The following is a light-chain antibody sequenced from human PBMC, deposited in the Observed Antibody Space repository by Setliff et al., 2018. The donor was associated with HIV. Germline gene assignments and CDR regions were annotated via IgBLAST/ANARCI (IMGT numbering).Light chain of an antibody. CDR1: SSDVGGYNY. J-gene: IGLJ1*01. CDR2: EVT. CDR3: SSYTNSNSYV. Sequence: QSALTQPASVSGSPGQSITMSSTGTSSDVGGYNYVSWYHHHPGKAPKLIIYEVTNRPSGVSSRFSGSKSGNTASLTIFGLQAEDEADYYCSSYTNSNSYVFGTGTKVTVL. V-gene: IGLV2-14*01.